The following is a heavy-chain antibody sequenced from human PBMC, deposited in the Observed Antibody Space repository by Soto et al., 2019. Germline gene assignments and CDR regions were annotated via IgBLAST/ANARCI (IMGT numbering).Heavy chain of an antibody. CDR3: AKDSSRYFWNDDGHNWFDS. D-gene: IGHD1-1*01. V-gene: IGHV3-9*01. Sequence: GGSLRLSCAASGFTFDDYAMHWVRQAPGKGLEWVSGISWNSGSIAYADSVKGRFTISRDNAKNSLYLQMSSLRAEDTALYYCAKDSSRYFWNDDGHNWFDSWGPGTLVTVSS. J-gene: IGHJ5*01. CDR2: ISWNSGSI. CDR1: GFTFDDYA.